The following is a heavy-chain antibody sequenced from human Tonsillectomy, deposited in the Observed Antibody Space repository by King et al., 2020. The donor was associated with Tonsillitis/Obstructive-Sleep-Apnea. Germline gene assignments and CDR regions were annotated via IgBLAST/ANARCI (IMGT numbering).Heavy chain of an antibody. CDR2: IYYSGST. D-gene: IGHD5-18*01. CDR3: ARALYSYGPIIDY. J-gene: IGHJ4*02. CDR1: GGSISSYY. V-gene: IGHV4-59*01. Sequence: QLQESGPGLVKPSETLSLTCTVSGGSISSYYWSWLRQPPGKGLEWIGYIYYSGSTNYNPSLKSRVTISVDTSKNPFSLKLSSVTAADTAVYYCARALYSYGPIIDYWGQGTLVTVSS.